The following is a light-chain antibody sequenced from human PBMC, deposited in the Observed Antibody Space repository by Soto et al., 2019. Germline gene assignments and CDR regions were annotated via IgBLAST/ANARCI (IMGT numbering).Light chain of an antibody. V-gene: IGKV3-15*01. CDR1: QRIYSN. J-gene: IGKJ4*01. Sequence: EIVMTQSPATLSVSPGDSVTFSCRASQRIYSNLAWYQHTTGQAPRILISGESTGATGLPYRFSGSGSGTDFTLTINRLQSEDVAVYYCQXYHHWPVTCGGGTKVDIK. CDR2: GES. CDR3: QXYHHWPVT.